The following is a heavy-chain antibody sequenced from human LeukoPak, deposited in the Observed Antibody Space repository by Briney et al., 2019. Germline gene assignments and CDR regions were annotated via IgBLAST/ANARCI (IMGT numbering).Heavy chain of an antibody. V-gene: IGHV3-53*04. CDR2: IYSGGST. Sequence: PGGSLRLSCAASGFTVSSNYMSWVRQAPGKGLEWVSVIYSGGSTYYADSVKGRFTISRHNSKNTLYLQMNSLREEDTAVYYCALTTTRDFWSGYYTGLFDYWGQGTLVTVSS. CDR3: ALTTTRDFWSGYYTGLFDY. D-gene: IGHD3-3*01. CDR1: GFTVSSNY. J-gene: IGHJ4*02.